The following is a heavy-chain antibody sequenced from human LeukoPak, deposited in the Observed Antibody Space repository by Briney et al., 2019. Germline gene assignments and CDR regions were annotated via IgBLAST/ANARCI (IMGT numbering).Heavy chain of an antibody. V-gene: IGHV3-30*18. J-gene: IGHJ4*02. CDR1: GFTFSSCG. D-gene: IGHD6-13*01. CDR3: AKDLSWSLDY. CDR2: ISYDGSEI. Sequence: GGSLRLSCGASGFTFSSCGMHWVRQAPGKGLEWVALISYDGSEIYYADSVKGRFTISRDNSKNTVYLQMNSLRAEDTAVYYCAKDLSWSLDYWGQGTLVTVSS.